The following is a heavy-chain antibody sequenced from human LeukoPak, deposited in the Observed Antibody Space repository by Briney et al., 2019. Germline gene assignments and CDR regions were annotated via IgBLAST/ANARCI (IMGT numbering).Heavy chain of an antibody. CDR3: ARVRAMVKLFDY. V-gene: IGHV4-39*07. J-gene: IGHJ4*02. D-gene: IGHD4/OR15-4a*01. CDR1: GGSISSSSYY. CDR2: IYYSGST. Sequence: SETLSLTCTVSGGSISSSSYYWGWIRQPPGKGLEWIGSIYYSGSTYYNPSLKSRVTISVDTSKNQFSLKLSSVTAADTAVYYCARVRAMVKLFDYWGQGTLVTVSS.